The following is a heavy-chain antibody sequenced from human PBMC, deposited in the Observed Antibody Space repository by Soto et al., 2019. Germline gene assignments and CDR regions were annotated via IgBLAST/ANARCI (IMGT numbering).Heavy chain of an antibody. Sequence: EVRLMESGGGLVQPRGSLRLSCAASGFTFSDYTMNWVRQTPGKGLEWVSSISTIGRYIYYADSLKGRFTISRDNAKNSLYLQINSLRAEDTAVYFCARDRITGTTGVGGMDVWGQGTTVTVSS. CDR1: GFTFSDYT. D-gene: IGHD1-20*01. CDR2: ISTIGRYI. J-gene: IGHJ6*02. V-gene: IGHV3-21*01. CDR3: ARDRITGTTGVGGMDV.